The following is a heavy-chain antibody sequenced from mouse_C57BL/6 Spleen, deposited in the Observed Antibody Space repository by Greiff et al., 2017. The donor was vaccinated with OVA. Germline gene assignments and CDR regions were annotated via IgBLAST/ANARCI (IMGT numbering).Heavy chain of an antibody. V-gene: IGHV1-42*01. CDR3: ARELTDDY. CDR2: INPSTGGT. D-gene: IGHD4-1*01. Sequence: EVQLVESGPELVKPGASVKISCKASGYSFTGYYMNWVKQSPEKSLEWIGEINPSTGGTTYNQKFKAKATLTVDKSSSTAYMQLKSLTSEDSAVYYCARELTDDYWGQGTTLTVSS. CDR1: GYSFTGYY. J-gene: IGHJ2*01.